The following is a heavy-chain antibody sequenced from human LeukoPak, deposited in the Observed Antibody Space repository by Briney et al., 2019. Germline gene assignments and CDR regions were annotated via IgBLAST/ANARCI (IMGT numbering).Heavy chain of an antibody. D-gene: IGHD3-10*01. V-gene: IGHV4-59*01. CDR1: GGSISRYF. Sequence: SETLSLTCTVSGGSISRYFWSCIRQPPGKGVEWIGYISYSGNTNYSPSLKSRVTISVDTAKNQVSLQLTSVTAVDTAVYYCARDDYRGVTNFDPWGQGTLVTVSS. CDR2: ISYSGNT. CDR3: ARDDYRGVTNFDP. J-gene: IGHJ5*02.